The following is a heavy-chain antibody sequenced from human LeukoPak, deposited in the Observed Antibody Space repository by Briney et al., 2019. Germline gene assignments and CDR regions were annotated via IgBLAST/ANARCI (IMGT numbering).Heavy chain of an antibody. CDR2: IYHTGST. CDR3: ARDRHGSGSNDY. Sequence: PSETLSLTCTISGGSVSDYYWSWIRQSPGKGLEWIGYIYHTGSTSYSPSLKSRVTISVDTSKNQFSLKLSSVTAADTAVYYCARDRHGSGSNDYWGQGTLVTVSS. CDR1: GGSVSDYY. V-gene: IGHV4-59*02. D-gene: IGHD3-10*01. J-gene: IGHJ4*02.